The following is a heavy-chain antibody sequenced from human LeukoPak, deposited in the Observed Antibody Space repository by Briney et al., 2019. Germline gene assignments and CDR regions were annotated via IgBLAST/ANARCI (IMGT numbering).Heavy chain of an antibody. CDR2: INHSGST. CDR1: GGSSSGYY. V-gene: IGHV4-34*01. Sequence: PSETLSLTCAVYGGSSSGYYWSWIRQPPGKGLEWIGEINHSGSTNYNPSLKSRVTISVDTSKNQFSLKLSSVTAADTAVYYCARNSRVYATSYYYYYYMDVWGKGTTVTVSS. CDR3: ARNSRVYATSYYYYYYMDV. J-gene: IGHJ6*03. D-gene: IGHD2-8*01.